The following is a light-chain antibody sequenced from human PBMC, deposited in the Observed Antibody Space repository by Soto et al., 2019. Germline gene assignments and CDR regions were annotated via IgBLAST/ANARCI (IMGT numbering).Light chain of an antibody. Sequence: QSVLTQPASVSGSPGQSVTISCTGTSSGFGGYKFVSWYQHHPGTVPKVIIYETSKRPSGVSDRFSGSKSGNTASLTISGLQAEDEADYYCFSFTSTNTHVFGSGTKVTVL. CDR1: SSGFGGYKF. CDR3: FSFTSTNTHV. V-gene: IGLV2-23*01. CDR2: ETS. J-gene: IGLJ1*01.